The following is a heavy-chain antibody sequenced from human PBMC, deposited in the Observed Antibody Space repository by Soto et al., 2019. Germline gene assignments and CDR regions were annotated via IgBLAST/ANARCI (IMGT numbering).Heavy chain of an antibody. CDR1: GGTLSNSA. CDR3: ATGRIVEVGSRAYYGMDV. J-gene: IGHJ6*02. V-gene: IGHV1-69*19. CDR2: IIPVFGIV. D-gene: IGHD3-22*01. Sequence: QLQLAQSGADVKKAGSSVKVSCKASGGTLSNSAFSWVRQAPGQGLEWMEGIIPVFGIVNYAQKFQDRVTITADESTSTAYMELRSLRSEDTAVYFCATGRIVEVGSRAYYGMDVWGQGTTVTV.